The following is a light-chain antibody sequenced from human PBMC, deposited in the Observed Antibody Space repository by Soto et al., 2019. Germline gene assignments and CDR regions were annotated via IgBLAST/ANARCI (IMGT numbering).Light chain of an antibody. CDR3: QQYNNMWT. CDR2: GTS. Sequence: IVMTQSPATLSVSPGERATLSCRASQSVSSNLAWYQQKPGQAPRLLIYGTSTRATGIPARFSGSGSGTEFTLTISSLQSEDVAVYYWQQYNNMWTFGQGTKVEIK. J-gene: IGKJ1*01. V-gene: IGKV3D-15*01. CDR1: QSVSSN.